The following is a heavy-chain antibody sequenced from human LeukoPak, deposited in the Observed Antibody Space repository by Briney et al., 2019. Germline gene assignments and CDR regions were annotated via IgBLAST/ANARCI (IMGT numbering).Heavy chain of an antibody. J-gene: IGHJ4*02. CDR1: GGTFSSYA. V-gene: IGHV1-69*05. CDR3: AGGITGITIFGVATRD. Sequence: SVKVSCKASGGTFSSYAISWVRQAPGQGLEWMGGIIPIFGTANYAQKFQGRVTITTDESTSTAYMELSSLRSEDTAVYYCAGGITGITIFGVATRDWGQGTLVTVSS. D-gene: IGHD3-3*01. CDR2: IIPIFGTA.